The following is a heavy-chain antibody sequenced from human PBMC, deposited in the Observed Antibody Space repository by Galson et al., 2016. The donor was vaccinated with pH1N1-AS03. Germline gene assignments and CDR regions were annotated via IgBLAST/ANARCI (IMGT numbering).Heavy chain of an antibody. CDR1: GFTFSTYT. D-gene: IGHD3-22*01. Sequence: SLRLSCAASGFTFSTYTMNWVRQAPGKGLEWDAYISSSSRFIYYADAVQGRFTISKDSPKNSVYLHMNGLRADGTAVHYCARDGGYSSGWIDFWGQGTLVSVSS. CDR2: ISSSSRFI. J-gene: IGHJ4*02. CDR3: ARDGGYSSGWIDF. V-gene: IGHV3-21*01.